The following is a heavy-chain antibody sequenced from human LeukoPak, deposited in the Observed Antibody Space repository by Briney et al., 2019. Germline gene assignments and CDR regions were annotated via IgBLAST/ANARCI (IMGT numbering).Heavy chain of an antibody. V-gene: IGHV5-51*01. CDR2: IYPGDSDT. Sequence: GESLKISCQGSGYTFATYWIGWVRQRPGKGLEWMWVIYPGDSDTRYSPSFQGQVTISANKSINTAYLHWSSLKASDTAIYFCARRHYSDYDHSFFEHWGQGTLVTVSS. CDR1: GYTFATYW. D-gene: IGHD4-11*01. J-gene: IGHJ4*02. CDR3: ARRHYSDYDHSFFEH.